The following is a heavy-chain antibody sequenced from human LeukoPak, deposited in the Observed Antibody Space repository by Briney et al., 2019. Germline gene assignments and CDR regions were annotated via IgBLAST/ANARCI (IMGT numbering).Heavy chain of an antibody. CDR2: INHSGST. CDR3: ARQSIAAAFGY. D-gene: IGHD6-13*01. CDR1: GGSFSGYY. J-gene: IGHJ4*02. V-gene: IGHV4-34*01. Sequence: SETLSLTCAVYGGSFSGYYWSWIRQPPGKGLEWIGEINHSGSTNYNPSLKSRVTISVVTSKNQFSLKLSSVTAADTAVYYCARQSIAAAFGYWGQGTLVTVSS.